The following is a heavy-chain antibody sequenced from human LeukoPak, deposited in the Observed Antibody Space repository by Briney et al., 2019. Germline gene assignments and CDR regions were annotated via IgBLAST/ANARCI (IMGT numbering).Heavy chain of an antibody. D-gene: IGHD3-10*01. CDR3: ARGIYGSGSYYPPCFDY. V-gene: IGHV3-23*01. CDR2: IGGSGSTI. J-gene: IGHJ4*02. Sequence: PGGSLRLSCAASGFTFSSYAMSWVRQAPGKGLEWVSAIGGSGSTIYYADSVKGRVTISRDNAKNSLYLRMNSLRAEDTAVYYCARGIYGSGSYYPPCFDYWGQGTLVTVSS. CDR1: GFTFSSYA.